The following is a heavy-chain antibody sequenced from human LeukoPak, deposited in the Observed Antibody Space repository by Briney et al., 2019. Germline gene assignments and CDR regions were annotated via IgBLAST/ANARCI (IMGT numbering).Heavy chain of an antibody. CDR1: GGSISSCY. CDR2: IYTSGST. J-gene: IGHJ2*01. CDR3: AKEVSGWYGGPHWYFDL. D-gene: IGHD6-19*01. Sequence: PSETLSLTCTVSGGSISSCYWSWIRQPAAKGLEWIGRIYTSGSTNYNPSLKSRVTMSVDTSKNQFSLKLSSVTSADAAVYYRAKEVSGWYGGPHWYFDLWGRGTLVTVSS. V-gene: IGHV4-4*07.